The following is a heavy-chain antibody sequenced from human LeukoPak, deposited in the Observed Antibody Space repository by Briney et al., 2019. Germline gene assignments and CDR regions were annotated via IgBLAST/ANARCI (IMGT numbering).Heavy chain of an antibody. CDR1: GGSVSGFY. V-gene: IGHV4-34*01. Sequence: PSETLSLTCDVDGGSVSGFYWSWIRQSPGKGLEWIGEINESGRSNKNPSLKSRVSLSVDTSKNQLSLKMYSVTAADTAVYFCVRGGRYLGWLLKAFDIWGQGTMVTVSS. J-gene: IGHJ3*02. CDR3: VRGGRYLGWLLKAFDI. CDR2: INESGRS. D-gene: IGHD3-3*01.